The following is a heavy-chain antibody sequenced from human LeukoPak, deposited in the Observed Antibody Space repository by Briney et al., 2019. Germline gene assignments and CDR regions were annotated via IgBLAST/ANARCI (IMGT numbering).Heavy chain of an antibody. J-gene: IGHJ4*02. V-gene: IGHV3-7*01. CDR1: GFMFSTYW. Sequence: GGSLRLSCAASGFMFSTYWMTWVCQAPGKGLEFVANIKPDGSETYYVDSVKGRFTISRDNTKNLVFLQMKSLRGEDAAVYHCGGFGYEAAIDLWGQGTLVTVSS. D-gene: IGHD2-15*01. CDR3: GGFGYEAAIDL. CDR2: IKPDGSET.